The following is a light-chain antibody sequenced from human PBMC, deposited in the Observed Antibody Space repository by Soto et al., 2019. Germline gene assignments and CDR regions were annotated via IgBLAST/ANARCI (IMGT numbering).Light chain of an antibody. Sequence: QSVLTQSPSASASLGASVKLTCTLSSGHSSYAIAWHQQQPEKGPRYLMKLDSDGSHTKGDAIPDRFSGSSSGAERYLTISSLHSEYEADYYSQTWGTGIHVVFGGGTKLTVL. CDR1: SGHSSYA. V-gene: IGLV4-69*01. CDR3: QTWGTGIHVV. CDR2: LDSDGSH. J-gene: IGLJ2*01.